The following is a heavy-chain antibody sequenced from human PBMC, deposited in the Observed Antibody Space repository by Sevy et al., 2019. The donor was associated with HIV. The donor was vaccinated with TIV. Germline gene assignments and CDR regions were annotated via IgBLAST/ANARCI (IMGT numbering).Heavy chain of an antibody. CDR3: AGVGLEWLYIDY. Sequence: GGSLRLSCAASGFTFSDHYMDWVRQAPGKGLEWVGRTRNKANSYTTEYAASVKGRFTISRDDSKNSLYLQMNSLKTEETAVYYCAGVGLEWLYIDYWGQGTLVTVSS. V-gene: IGHV3-72*01. D-gene: IGHD3-3*01. CDR1: GFTFSDHY. J-gene: IGHJ4*02. CDR2: TRNKANSYTT.